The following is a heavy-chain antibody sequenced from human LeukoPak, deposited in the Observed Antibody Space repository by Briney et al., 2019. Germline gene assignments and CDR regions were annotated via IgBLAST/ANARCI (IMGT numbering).Heavy chain of an antibody. CDR3: ARRLGGYTLALDYYYYGMDV. CDR2: IYYSGST. J-gene: IGHJ6*02. D-gene: IGHD3-16*02. CDR1: GGSISSYY. V-gene: IGHV4-59*01. Sequence: SQTLSLTCTVSGGSISSYYWSWIRQPPGKGLEWIGYIYYSGSTNYNPSLKSRVTISVDTSKNQFSLKLSSVTAADTAVYYCARRLGGYTLALDYYYYGMDVWGQGTTVTVSS.